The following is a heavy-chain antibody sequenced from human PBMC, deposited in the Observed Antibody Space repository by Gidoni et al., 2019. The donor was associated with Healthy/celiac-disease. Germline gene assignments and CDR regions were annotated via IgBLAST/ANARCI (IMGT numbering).Heavy chain of an antibody. V-gene: IGHV3-48*03. J-gene: IGHJ4*02. CDR2: ICSSVCAI. CDR3: AGWGVELRDYSPEGAHLDY. CDR1: GVTYRSYE. Sequence: EVQLVEQGGGRVQPGGSLRLPRAASGVTYRSYERNWVRQAPGKGLEWVSYICSSVCAIYYAGSLKGLFTISRDNAKNSLYLQMNSLRAEDTSVYYCAGWGVELRDYSPEGAHLDYWGQGTLVTVSS. D-gene: IGHD2-15*01.